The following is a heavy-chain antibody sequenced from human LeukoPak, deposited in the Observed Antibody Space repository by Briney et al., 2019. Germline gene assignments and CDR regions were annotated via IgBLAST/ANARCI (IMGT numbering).Heavy chain of an antibody. CDR1: GFTFSNAW. D-gene: IGHD3-10*01. CDR3: TTDSPTTDYYGSGSYSP. Sequence: PGGSLRLSCAASGFTFSNAWMTWVRQAPGKGLEWVGRIKRKTDAGTADYAAPVKGRFTISRDDSTNMLYLQMNSLKIEDTAVYYCTTDSPTTDYYGSGSYSPWGQGALVTVSS. V-gene: IGHV3-15*01. CDR2: IKRKTDAGTA. J-gene: IGHJ5*02.